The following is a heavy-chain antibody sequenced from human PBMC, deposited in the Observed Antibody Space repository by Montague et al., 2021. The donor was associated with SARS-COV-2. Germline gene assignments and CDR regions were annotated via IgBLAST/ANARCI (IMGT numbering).Heavy chain of an antibody. CDR2: IYDGGAV. D-gene: IGHD4-23*01. CDR3: VRDHPYGGPRGAYDI. CDR1: GGSITGYY. Sequence: ETLSLTCTVSGGSITGYYWSWLRRSPGKGLEWIAYIYDGGAVNYNPSLGSRVTISTDTSKNQLSLKVNSVTAADTAVYYCVRDHPYGGPRGAYDIWGQGTVVTASS. V-gene: IGHV4-59*01. J-gene: IGHJ3*02.